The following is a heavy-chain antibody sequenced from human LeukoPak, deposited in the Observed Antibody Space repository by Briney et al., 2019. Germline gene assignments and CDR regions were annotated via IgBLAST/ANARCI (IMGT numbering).Heavy chain of an antibody. Sequence: GGSLRLSCAASGFIFSSYGMIWVRQAPGKGLEWVAFIRYDGSNKYYADSVKGRFTISRDNSKNTLYLQMNSLRAEDTAVYYCAKGSAYRGGDCYSAAFDIWGQGTMVTVSS. D-gene: IGHD2-21*01. CDR1: GFIFSSYG. V-gene: IGHV3-30*02. CDR2: IRYDGSNK. J-gene: IGHJ3*02. CDR3: AKGSAYRGGDCYSAAFDI.